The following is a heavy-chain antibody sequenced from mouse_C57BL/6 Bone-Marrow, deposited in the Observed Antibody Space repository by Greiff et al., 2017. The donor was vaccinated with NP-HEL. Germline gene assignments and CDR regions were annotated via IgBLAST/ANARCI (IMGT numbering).Heavy chain of an antibody. CDR1: GYTFTDYE. CDR3: TSSYDGYYLDY. Sequence: QVQLKQSGAELVRPGASVTLSCKASGYTFTDYEMHWVKQTPVHGLEWIGAIDPETGGTAYNQKFKGKAILTADKSSSTAYMELRSLTSEDSAVYYFTSSYDGYYLDYWGQGTTLTVSS. J-gene: IGHJ2*01. V-gene: IGHV1-15*01. CDR2: IDPETGGT. D-gene: IGHD2-3*01.